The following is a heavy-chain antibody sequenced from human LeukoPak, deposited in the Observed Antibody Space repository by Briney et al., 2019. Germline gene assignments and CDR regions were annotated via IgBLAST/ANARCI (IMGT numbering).Heavy chain of an antibody. CDR3: AKDRRNVDTAFDS. D-gene: IGHD5-18*01. Sequence: PGGSLRLSCAASGFTFSSYAMSWVRQAPGKGLEWVSAISGSAGSTYHADSVKGRFTISRDNSKNTLYLQMNSLSAEDTAVYYCAKDRRNVDTAFDSWGQGTLVTVSS. J-gene: IGHJ4*02. CDR1: GFTFSSYA. V-gene: IGHV3-23*01. CDR2: ISGSAGST.